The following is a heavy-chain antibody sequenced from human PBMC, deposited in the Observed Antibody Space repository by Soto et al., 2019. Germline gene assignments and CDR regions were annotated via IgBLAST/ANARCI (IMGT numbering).Heavy chain of an antibody. CDR3: AKGPRRPSTRGSAFHI. V-gene: IGHV3-23*01. J-gene: IGHJ3*02. CDR1: GFTFCCYA. Sequence: GGSMRLSCAASGFTFCCYAMRWVRQALGKGLVGVSAISGSGGSTYYVDSVKGRFTISRVNSKITLYLQMNSLRAEDTAVYYCAKGPRRPSTRGSAFHIWGQGQMITV. CDR2: ISGSGGST. D-gene: IGHD1-26*01.